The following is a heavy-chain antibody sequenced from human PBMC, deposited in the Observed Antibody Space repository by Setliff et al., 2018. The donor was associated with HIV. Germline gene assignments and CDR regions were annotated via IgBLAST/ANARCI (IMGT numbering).Heavy chain of an antibody. V-gene: IGHV3-23*02. Sequence: GGSLRLSCAASGFTLRTHSMNWVRQAPGKGLEWVSAISPDSVTTLYRDSVKGRFSISRDNSRNTLYLQMNSLTVEDTALYYCAIWTSYYGTWGRGTLVTVSS. D-gene: IGHD3-10*01. CDR3: AIWTSYYGT. CDR2: ISPDSVTT. CDR1: GFTLRTHS. J-gene: IGHJ4*02.